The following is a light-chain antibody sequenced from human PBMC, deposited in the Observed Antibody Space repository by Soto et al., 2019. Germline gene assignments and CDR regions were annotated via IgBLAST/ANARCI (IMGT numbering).Light chain of an antibody. V-gene: IGKV1-9*01. CDR2: AAS. CDR1: QGISSY. J-gene: IGKJ5*01. Sequence: DIQLTQSPSFLSASVGDRVTITWRASQGISSYLAWYQQKPGEAPKLLIYAASTLQSGVPSRFSGSGSETEFTLTISSLQPEDFATYYCQHLNSYPLTFGQGTRLEI. CDR3: QHLNSYPLT.